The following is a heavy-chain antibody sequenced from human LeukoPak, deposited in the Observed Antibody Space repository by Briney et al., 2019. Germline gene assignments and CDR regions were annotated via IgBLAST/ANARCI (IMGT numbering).Heavy chain of an antibody. CDR3: ITPLPYSAQ. D-gene: IGHD2-21*01. J-gene: IGHJ4*02. Sequence: GGSLRLSCAASGFTFSNAYMNWVRQAPGRGLEWVGRIKPKTDGETTEYAAPVKGRFSISRDDSKNMLYLQMNSLKTEDTAVYYCITPLPYSAQGGQGTLVTVSS. CDR2: IKPKTDGETT. CDR1: GFTFSNAY. V-gene: IGHV3-15*07.